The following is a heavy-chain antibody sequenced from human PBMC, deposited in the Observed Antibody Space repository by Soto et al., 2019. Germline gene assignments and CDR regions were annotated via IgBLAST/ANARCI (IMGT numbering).Heavy chain of an antibody. CDR2: IYYSGST. J-gene: IGHJ3*02. D-gene: IGHD1-26*01. Sequence: SETLSLTCTVSGGSISSYYWSWIRQPPGKGLEWIGYIYYSGSTNYNPSLKSRVTISVDTSKNQFSLKLSSVTAADTAVYYCARERAYRRNGRHDAFDIWGQGTMVTVSS. V-gene: IGHV4-59*13. CDR1: GGSISSYY. CDR3: ARERAYRRNGRHDAFDI.